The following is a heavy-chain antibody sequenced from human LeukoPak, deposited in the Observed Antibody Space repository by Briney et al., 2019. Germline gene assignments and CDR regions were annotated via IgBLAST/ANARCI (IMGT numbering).Heavy chain of an antibody. D-gene: IGHD6-25*01. V-gene: IGHV4-38-2*02. Sequence: SETLSLTCTVSGYSISSGYYWGWIRQPPGKGLEWIGSIYHSGSTYYNPSLKSRVTISVDTSKNQFSLKLSSVTAADTAVYYCARTTEQRAYIDYWGQGTLVTVSS. CDR1: GYSISSGYY. CDR3: ARTTEQRAYIDY. CDR2: IYHSGST. J-gene: IGHJ4*02.